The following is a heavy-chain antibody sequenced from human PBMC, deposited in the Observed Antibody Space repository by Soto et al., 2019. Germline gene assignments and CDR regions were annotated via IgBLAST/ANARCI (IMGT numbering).Heavy chain of an antibody. CDR3: ARAGYCSGGSCSLYDAFDI. CDR1: GGTFSSYT. Sequence: SVKVSCKASGGTFSSYTISWVRQAPGQGLEWMGRIIPILGIANYAQKFQGRVTITADKSTSTAYMELSSLRSEDTAVYYCARAGYCSGGSCSLYDAFDIWGQGTMVTVSS. J-gene: IGHJ3*02. D-gene: IGHD2-15*01. V-gene: IGHV1-69*02. CDR2: IIPILGIA.